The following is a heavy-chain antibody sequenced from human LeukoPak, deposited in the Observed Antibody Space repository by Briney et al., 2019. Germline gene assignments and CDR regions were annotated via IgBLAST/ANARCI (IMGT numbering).Heavy chain of an antibody. Sequence: GGSLRLSCAASGFTFSSYSMNWVRQAPGKGLEWVSYISSSSSTIYYADSVKGRFTISRDNAKNSLYLQMNSMRAEDTAVYYCARSYGSGSPGDYWAKGTLVTVSS. D-gene: IGHD3-10*01. J-gene: IGHJ4*02. CDR3: ARSYGSGSPGDY. CDR2: ISSSSSTI. V-gene: IGHV3-48*04. CDR1: GFTFSSYS.